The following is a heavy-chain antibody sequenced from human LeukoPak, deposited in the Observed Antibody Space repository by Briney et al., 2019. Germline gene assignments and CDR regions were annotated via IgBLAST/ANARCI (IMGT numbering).Heavy chain of an antibody. CDR3: ARLGIQDYYGSGSYSNYFDY. CDR2: INPSGGST. V-gene: IGHV1-46*01. Sequence: SVKVSCLASGYTLPSYHLHGLRQAPGQGLEGMGLINPSGGSTSYAQKFQGRVTMNRDTSTSTVYMELSSLRSEDTAVYYCARLGIQDYYGSGSYSNYFDYWGQGTLASVSS. D-gene: IGHD3-10*01. J-gene: IGHJ4*02. CDR1: GYTLPSYH.